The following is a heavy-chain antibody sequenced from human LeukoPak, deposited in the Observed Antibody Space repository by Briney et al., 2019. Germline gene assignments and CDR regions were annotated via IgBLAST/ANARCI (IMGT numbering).Heavy chain of an antibody. CDR3: ARHKRSTSCFDY. CDR2: ISSSGSAI. V-gene: IGHV3-11*01. J-gene: IGHJ4*02. CDR1: GFTFSDYY. Sequence: GGSLRLSCAASGFTFSDYYMSWIRQAPGKGLEWVSYISSSGSAIYYADSVKGRFTISRDNAKNSLYLQMNSLRAEDTAVYYCARHKRSTSCFDYWGQGTLVTVSS. D-gene: IGHD2-2*01.